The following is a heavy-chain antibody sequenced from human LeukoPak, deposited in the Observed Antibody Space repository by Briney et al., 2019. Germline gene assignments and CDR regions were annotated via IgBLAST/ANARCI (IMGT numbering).Heavy chain of an antibody. J-gene: IGHJ4*02. V-gene: IGHV4-39*01. CDR1: AGSISSSSYY. CDR3: ARLAAGAGDFDY. D-gene: IGHD6-13*01. CDR2: IFYSGST. Sequence: SETLSLTCTVSAGSISSSSYYWGWIRPPPGKGLEWIGSIFYSGSTYYNPFLKSRVAISVDTSKNQFSLNLSSVTAADTAVYYCARLAAGAGDFDYWGQGTLVTVSS.